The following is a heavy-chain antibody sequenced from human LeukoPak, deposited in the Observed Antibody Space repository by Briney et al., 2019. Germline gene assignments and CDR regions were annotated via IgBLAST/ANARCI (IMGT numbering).Heavy chain of an antibody. J-gene: IGHJ6*02. CDR2: IYYSGST. CDR1: GGSISSGGYY. CDR3: ARDGSTSSYGMDV. V-gene: IGHV4-31*03. Sequence: PSETPSLTCTVSGGSISSGGYYWSWIRQHPGKGLEWIGYIYYSGSTYYNPSLKSRVTISVDTSKNQFSLKLSSVTAADTAVYYCARDGSTSSYGMDVWGQGTTVTVSS. D-gene: IGHD2-2*01.